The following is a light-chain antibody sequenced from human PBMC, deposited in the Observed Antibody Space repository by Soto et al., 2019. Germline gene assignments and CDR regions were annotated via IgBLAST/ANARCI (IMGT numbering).Light chain of an antibody. Sequence: VLPQSQDTLSLSPGERATLSCRASQSVSSYLAWYQQKPGQAPRLLIYGASTRATGIPARFSGSGSGTEFTLTISSLQSEDFAVYYCQQYTNWPRPFGQGSKADIK. J-gene: IGKJ1*01. CDR3: QQYTNWPRP. CDR1: QSVSSY. V-gene: IGKV3-15*01. CDR2: GAS.